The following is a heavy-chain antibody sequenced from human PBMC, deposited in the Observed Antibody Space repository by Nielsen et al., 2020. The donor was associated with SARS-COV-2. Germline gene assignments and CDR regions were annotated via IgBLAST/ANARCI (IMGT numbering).Heavy chain of an antibody. CDR1: GFTFSSYE. CDR2: ISSSGSTI. D-gene: IGHD1-26*01. Sequence: GESLKISCAASGFTFSSYEMNWVRQAPGKGLEWVSYISSSGSTIYYADSVKGRFTISRDNAKNSLYLQINSLRAEDTAVYYCAKAYSGSYHYYYYGMDVWGQGTTVTVSS. V-gene: IGHV3-48*03. CDR3: AKAYSGSYHYYYYGMDV. J-gene: IGHJ6*02.